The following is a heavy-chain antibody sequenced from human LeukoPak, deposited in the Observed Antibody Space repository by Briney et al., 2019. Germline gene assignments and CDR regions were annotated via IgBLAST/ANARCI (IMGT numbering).Heavy chain of an antibody. CDR3: ARGGSYYNDRDYFDY. Sequence: PGGSLRLSCAASGFTFSSYAMHWVRQAPGKGLEWVAIISYDGSNKYYAESVKGRFTISRDNSKNTLYLQMNSLRAEDTAVYYCARGGSYYNDRDYFDYWGQGTLVTVSS. CDR1: GFTFSSYA. CDR2: ISYDGSNK. V-gene: IGHV3-30*04. J-gene: IGHJ4*02. D-gene: IGHD1-26*01.